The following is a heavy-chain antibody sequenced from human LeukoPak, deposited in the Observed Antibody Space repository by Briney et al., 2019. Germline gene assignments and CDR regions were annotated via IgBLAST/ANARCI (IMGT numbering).Heavy chain of an antibody. D-gene: IGHD6-13*01. CDR1: GGSFSGYY. J-gene: IGHJ4*02. CDR3: ARGRDVATAYSSSWDGYYLDY. CDR2: INHSGST. Sequence: SETLSLTCAVYGGSFSGYYWSWIRQPPGKVLDWIGEINHSGSTNYNPFLKSRVTISVDTSKNQFSLKLSSVTAADTAVYYCARGRDVATAYSSSWDGYYLDYWGQGTLVTVSS. V-gene: IGHV4-34*01.